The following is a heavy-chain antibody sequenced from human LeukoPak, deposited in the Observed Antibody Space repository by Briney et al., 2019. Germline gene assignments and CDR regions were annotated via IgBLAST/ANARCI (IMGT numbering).Heavy chain of an antibody. J-gene: IGHJ4*02. V-gene: IGHV4-34*01. Sequence: SETLSLTCAVYGGXFSGYYCSWIRQPPGKGLEWIGEINHSGSTNYNPSLKSRVTISVDTSKKQLSLKLSSVTAADTAVYFCARHTVMVLYYWGQGTLVTVSS. CDR2: INHSGST. CDR1: GGXFSGYY. D-gene: IGHD5-18*01. CDR3: ARHTVMVLYY.